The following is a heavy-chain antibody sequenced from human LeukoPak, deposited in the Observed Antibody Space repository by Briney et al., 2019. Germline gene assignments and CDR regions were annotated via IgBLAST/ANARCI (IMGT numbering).Heavy chain of an antibody. CDR2: IYYSGST. CDR3: ARSYGATLLKTRGGFDP. J-gene: IGHJ5*02. Sequence: SETLSLTCTVSGGSISSSSYYWGWIRQPPGKGLEWIGSIYYSGSTYYNPSLKSRVTISVDTSKNQFSLKLSSVTAADTAVYYCARSYGATLLKTRGGFDPWGQGTLVTVSS. CDR1: GGSISSSSYY. V-gene: IGHV4-39*07. D-gene: IGHD1-26*01.